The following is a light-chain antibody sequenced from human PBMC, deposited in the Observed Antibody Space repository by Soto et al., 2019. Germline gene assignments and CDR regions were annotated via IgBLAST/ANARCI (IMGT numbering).Light chain of an antibody. V-gene: IGKV3D-20*02. Sequence: PSPGNRSWYTVEKATLSCRGGQSVSSSYLAWYQQKPGQAPRLLIYGASGRATGIPDRFSGSGSGTDFTLTISRLEPEDFAVYYCQQRSNWPPITFGQGTLLEI. CDR1: QSVSSSY. CDR2: GAS. J-gene: IGKJ5*01. CDR3: QQRSNWPPIT.